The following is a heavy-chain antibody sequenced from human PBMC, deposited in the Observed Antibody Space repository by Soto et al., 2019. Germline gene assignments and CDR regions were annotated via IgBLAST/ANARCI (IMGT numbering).Heavy chain of an antibody. CDR3: ARDVPSYIVGATPRFDY. CDR2: INSDGSKT. Sequence: EVQLVESGGGLVQPGGSLRLSCAASGFTFSSYWMHWVRQAPGKGLVWVSRINSDGSKTVYADSVKGRFTISRDNAKNTLYLQMNSLRAEDTAVYYCARDVPSYIVGATPRFDYWGQGTLVTVSS. D-gene: IGHD1-26*01. CDR1: GFTFSSYW. J-gene: IGHJ4*02. V-gene: IGHV3-74*01.